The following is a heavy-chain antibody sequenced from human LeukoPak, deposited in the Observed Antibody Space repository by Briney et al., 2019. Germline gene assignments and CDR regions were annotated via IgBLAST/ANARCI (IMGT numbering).Heavy chain of an antibody. J-gene: IGHJ3*02. CDR3: AKPKDIVVVPAPFDAFDI. V-gene: IGHV4-4*07. CDR1: GGSISSYY. CDR2: IYTSRST. D-gene: IGHD2-2*01. Sequence: PSETLSLTCTVSGGSISSYYWSWIRQPAGKGLEWIGRIYTSRSTYYNPSLKSRVTISVDTSKNQFSLKLSSVTAADTAVYYCAKPKDIVVVPAPFDAFDIWGQGTMVTVSS.